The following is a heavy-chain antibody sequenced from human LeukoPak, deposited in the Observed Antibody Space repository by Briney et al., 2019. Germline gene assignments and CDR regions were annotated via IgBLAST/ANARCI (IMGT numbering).Heavy chain of an antibody. CDR2: IYTSGST. Sequence: SQNLSLTCTVSGGSISSGSYYWSWIRQPAGKGLEWIGRIYTSGSTNYNPSLKSRVTISVDTSKNQFPLKLSSVTAADTAVYYCARESSGWYYWGQGTLVTVSS. V-gene: IGHV4-61*02. CDR1: GGSISSGSYY. D-gene: IGHD6-19*01. J-gene: IGHJ4*02. CDR3: ARESSGWYY.